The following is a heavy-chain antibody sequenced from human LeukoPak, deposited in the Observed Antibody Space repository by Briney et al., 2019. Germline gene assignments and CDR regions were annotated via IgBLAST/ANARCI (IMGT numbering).Heavy chain of an antibody. CDR1: GGSISSSSYY. CDR3: ARGDITGTTIDY. D-gene: IGHD1-7*01. Sequence: SETLSLTCTVSGGSISSSSYYWGWIRQPPGTGLEWIGSIYYSGSTYYNPSLKSRVTISVDTSKNQFSLKLNSVTAADTAVYYCARGDITGTTIDYWGQGTLVTVSS. J-gene: IGHJ4*02. CDR2: IYYSGST. V-gene: IGHV4-39*01.